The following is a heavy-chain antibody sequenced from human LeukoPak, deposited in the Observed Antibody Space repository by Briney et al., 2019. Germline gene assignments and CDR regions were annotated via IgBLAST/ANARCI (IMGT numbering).Heavy chain of an antibody. D-gene: IGHD3-22*01. CDR1: EFTLSSYA. Sequence: GGSLRLPCAASEFTLSSYAMSWARQAPGKGLEWGSAISGSGGSTYYADSVKGRFTISRDNSKNTLYLQMNSLRAEDTAVYYCAAGEIVVITTSMDYWAQGTLVTVSS. J-gene: IGHJ4*02. CDR3: AAGEIVVITTSMDY. CDR2: ISGSGGST. V-gene: IGHV3-23*01.